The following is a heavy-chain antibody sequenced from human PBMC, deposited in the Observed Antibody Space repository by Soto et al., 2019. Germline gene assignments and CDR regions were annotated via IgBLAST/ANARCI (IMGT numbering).Heavy chain of an antibody. CDR3: AKEDSGFSGYMDV. CDR1: GFTFYNHG. J-gene: IGHJ6*03. Sequence: DVQLVESGGGLVQPGRSLRLSCVASGFTFYNHGMHWVRQAPGRGLEWVSGITWSSDSMGYADSVKGRFTISRDNAKNYLYLPMNSLRPEDTALYYCAKEDSGFSGYMDVWGKGTTVTVSS. V-gene: IGHV3-9*01. CDR2: ITWSSDSM. D-gene: IGHD3-10*01.